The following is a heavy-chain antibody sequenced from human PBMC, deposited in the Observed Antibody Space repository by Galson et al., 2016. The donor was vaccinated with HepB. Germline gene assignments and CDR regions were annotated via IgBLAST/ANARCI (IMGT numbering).Heavy chain of an antibody. Sequence: SLRLSCAASGFTFRMYSIHWMRQAPGKGLEWVAVISGSGRHEHYADSVKGRFSIPRDNSRNMVHLQMRSLRPDDTAVYYCATKDFCSDVGCPAGQWGQGRLVTVSS. V-gene: IGHV3-30*04. J-gene: IGHJ4*02. CDR1: GFTFRMYS. CDR3: ATKDFCSDVGCPAGQ. D-gene: IGHD3-3*01. CDR2: ISGSGRHE.